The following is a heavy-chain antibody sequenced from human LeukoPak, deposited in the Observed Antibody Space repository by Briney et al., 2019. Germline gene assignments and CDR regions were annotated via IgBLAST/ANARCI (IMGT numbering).Heavy chain of an antibody. D-gene: IGHD5-12*01. Sequence: GGSLRLSCAASGVTFSSYCMSWVRQPPGKGLEWVSAISGSGGSTYYADSVKGWFTISRDNSKHTLYLQMTSLRAEDTAVYYCATSKYSATYCGQPTLVTASS. J-gene: IGHJ1*01. CDR3: ATSKYSATY. V-gene: IGHV3-23*01. CDR2: ISGSGGST. CDR1: GVTFSSYC.